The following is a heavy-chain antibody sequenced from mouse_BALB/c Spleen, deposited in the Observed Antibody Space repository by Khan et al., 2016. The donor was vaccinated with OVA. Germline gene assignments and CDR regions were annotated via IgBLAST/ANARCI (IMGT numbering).Heavy chain of an antibody. CDR3: TRDRIDY. V-gene: IGHV1-7*01. CDR1: GYTFTTYW. CDR2: INPTSGYT. J-gene: IGHJ2*01. Sequence: QVQLKESGAELAKPGASVKMSCKASGYTFTTYWMHWVKQRPGQGLEWIGYINPTSGYTHYNEKFKDRATLSAAKSSSTAYLQLSSLTSEDAAVYYCTRDRIDYWGQGTTLTVSS.